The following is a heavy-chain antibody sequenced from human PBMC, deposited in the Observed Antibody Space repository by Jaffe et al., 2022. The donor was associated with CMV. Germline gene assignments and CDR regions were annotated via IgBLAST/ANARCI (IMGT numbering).Heavy chain of an antibody. CDR2: INHSGST. Sequence: QVQLQQWGAGLLKPSETLSLTCAVYGGSFSGYYWSWIRQPPGKGLEWIGEINHSGSTNYNPSLKSRVTISVDTSKNQFSLKLSSVTAADTAVYYCARKNFYQDFSGSYACAFDIWGQGTMVTVSS. CDR1: GGSFSGYY. D-gene: IGHD1-26*01. V-gene: IGHV4-34*01. CDR3: ARKNFYQDFSGSYACAFDI. J-gene: IGHJ3*02.